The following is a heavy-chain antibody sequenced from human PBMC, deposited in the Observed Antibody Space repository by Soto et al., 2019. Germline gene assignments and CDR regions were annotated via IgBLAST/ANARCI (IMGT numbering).Heavy chain of an antibody. CDR1: DVSISSSGHY. Sequence: SEPKSLTSSVSDVSISSSGHYWAWVSQAPGQGLEWIGYVYYSGRTLYNPSLKSRVTISIDTAKNQFSLKLISVSAADTAVYFCVRELSNSPDFFDDWGQGALVTVSS. D-gene: IGHD4-4*01. CDR2: VYYSGRT. J-gene: IGHJ4*02. CDR3: VRELSNSPDFFDD. V-gene: IGHV4-30-4*08.